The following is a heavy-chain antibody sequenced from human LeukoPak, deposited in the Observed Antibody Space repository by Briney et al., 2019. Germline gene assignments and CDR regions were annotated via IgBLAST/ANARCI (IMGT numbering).Heavy chain of an antibody. D-gene: IGHD4-17*01. J-gene: IGHJ4*02. CDR2: IYYSGST. CDR1: GGSISSSSYY. V-gene: IGHV4-39*07. Sequence: PSETLSLTCTVSGGSISSSSYYWGWIRQPPGKGLEWIGSIYYSGSTYYNPSLKSRVTISVDTSKNQFSLKLSSVTAADTALYYCARFTSVTQRALDHWGQGTLVTVSS. CDR3: ARFTSVTQRALDH.